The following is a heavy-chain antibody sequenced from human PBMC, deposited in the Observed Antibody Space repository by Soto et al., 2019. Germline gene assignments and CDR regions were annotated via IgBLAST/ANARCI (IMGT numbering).Heavy chain of an antibody. CDR3: ARRGFLEWSDWFDP. CDR1: GGSISSSSYY. D-gene: IGHD3-3*01. Sequence: SETLSLTCTVSGGSISSSSYYWGWIRQPPGKGLEWIGSIYYSGSTYYNPSLKSRVTISVDTSKNQFSLKLSSVTAADTAVYYCARRGFLEWSDWFDPWGQGTLVTVSS. CDR2: IYYSGST. V-gene: IGHV4-39*01. J-gene: IGHJ5*02.